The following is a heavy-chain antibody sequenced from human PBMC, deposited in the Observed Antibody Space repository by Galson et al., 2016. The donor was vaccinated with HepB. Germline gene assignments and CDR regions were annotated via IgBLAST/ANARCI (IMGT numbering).Heavy chain of an antibody. J-gene: IGHJ6*02. CDR2: ISFDGSNK. Sequence: SLRLSCAASGFTFSNFSNYAMHWVRQAPGKGLEWVAVISFDGSNKYYAASVKGRFTISRDNSKNTVFLQMNSLRPEDTAVFYCARDMARSRYYYYGMDVWGQGTTVTVSS. D-gene: IGHD2-15*01. V-gene: IGHV3-30-3*01. CDR1: GFTFSNFSNYA. CDR3: ARDMARSRYYYYGMDV.